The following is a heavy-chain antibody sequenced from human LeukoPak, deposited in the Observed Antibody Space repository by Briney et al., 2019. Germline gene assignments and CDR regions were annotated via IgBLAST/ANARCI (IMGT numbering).Heavy chain of an antibody. CDR1: GFTLSSYA. CDR2: TSSSDSGK. D-gene: IGHD2-15*01. J-gene: IGHJ4*02. CDR3: ARAPVTSCRGAFCYPFDY. V-gene: IGHV3-23*01. Sequence: GGSLRLSCVVSGFTLSSYAMSWVRQAPGKGLEWVAATSSSDSGKYHADSVRGRFTISRDNSKNTVYLQMNSLRAEDAAVYYCARAPVTSCRGAFCYPFDYWGQGTLVTVSS.